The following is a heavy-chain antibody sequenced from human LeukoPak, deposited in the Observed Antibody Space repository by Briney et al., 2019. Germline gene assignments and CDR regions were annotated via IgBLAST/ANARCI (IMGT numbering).Heavy chain of an antibody. CDR2: IYPGDSHT. CDR3: ARQMAPDKIGYNCGYESYIFDY. J-gene: IGHJ4*02. Sequence: GESLKISCKGSGYSFTSYWVGWVRQMPGKGLEWMGIIYPGDSHTRYSPSFQGQVTISADKSISTAYLQWRSLKASDTAMYYCARQMAPDKIGYNCGYESYIFDYWGQGTLVTVST. V-gene: IGHV5-51*01. CDR1: GYSFTSYW. D-gene: IGHD5-18*01.